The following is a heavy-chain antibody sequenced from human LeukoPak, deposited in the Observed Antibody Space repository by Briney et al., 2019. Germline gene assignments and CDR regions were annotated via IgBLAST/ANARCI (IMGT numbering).Heavy chain of an antibody. CDR1: GYTFTNSA. CDR2: INTDTGDP. V-gene: IGHV7-4-1*02. Sequence: ASVNLSCATSGYTFTNSAINWVRQAPGQGLEWMGGINTDTGDPTYAQAFTERFVFSSDTSVSTAYLQIIRLKAEDSAVYYCARDHYDIVTGHLDSWGQGTLVTVSS. J-gene: IGHJ4*02. CDR3: ARDHYDIVTGHLDS. D-gene: IGHD3-9*01.